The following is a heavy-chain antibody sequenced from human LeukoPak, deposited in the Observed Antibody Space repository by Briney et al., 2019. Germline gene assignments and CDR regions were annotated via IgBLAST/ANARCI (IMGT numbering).Heavy chain of an antibody. Sequence: SETLSLTCAVSGGSITSSNWWSWVRQPPGKGLEWIGEIYYTGNTNYNPSLKSRVTISVDKSNNQFSLKLRSVTAADTAVYYCARGLTLFDPWGQGTLVTVSS. CDR2: IYYTGNT. V-gene: IGHV4-4*02. CDR1: GGSITSSNW. D-gene: IGHD1-20*01. J-gene: IGHJ5*02. CDR3: ARGLTLFDP.